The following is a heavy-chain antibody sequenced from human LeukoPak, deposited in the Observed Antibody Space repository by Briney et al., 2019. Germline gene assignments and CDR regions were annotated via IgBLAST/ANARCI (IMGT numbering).Heavy chain of an antibody. J-gene: IGHJ4*02. D-gene: IGHD1-26*01. CDR3: AKPLYSGSYSPLDY. Sequence: GGSLRLSCAASGFTFSSYAMSWVRQAPGKGLEWVSAISGSGGSTYCADSVKGRFTISRDNAKNSLYLQMNSLRAEDTALYYCAKPLYSGSYSPLDYWGQGTLVTVSS. CDR2: ISGSGGST. CDR1: GFTFSSYA. V-gene: IGHV3-23*01.